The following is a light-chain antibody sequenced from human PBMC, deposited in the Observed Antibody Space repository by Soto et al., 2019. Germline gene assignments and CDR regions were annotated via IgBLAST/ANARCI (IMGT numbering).Light chain of an antibody. V-gene: IGKV3-20*01. J-gene: IGKJ2*03. CDR1: QSVINY. CDR3: HQYGSSHS. CDR2: GVS. Sequence: EVVLTQSPGTLSLSPGERATLSCRASQSVINYLGWYQQKPGQAPRLLIYGVSSRATGIPDRFSGSGSGTAFILTISRLEPEDFAVYYCHQYGSSHSFGQGTKLEIK.